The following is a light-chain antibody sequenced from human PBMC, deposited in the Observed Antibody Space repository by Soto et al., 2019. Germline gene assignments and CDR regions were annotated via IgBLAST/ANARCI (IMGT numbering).Light chain of an antibody. CDR3: ISYAGSDNFVV. J-gene: IGLJ2*01. CDR1: SSDVGAYNY. Sequence: QSALTQPPSASGSPGQSLTISCTGTSSDVGAYNYVSWYQQHPGKAPKLIIYEVDKRPSGVPDRFSGSKSGNTASLTVYGLQAEDEADYFCISYAGSDNFVVLCGGTKLTVL. V-gene: IGLV2-8*01. CDR2: EVD.